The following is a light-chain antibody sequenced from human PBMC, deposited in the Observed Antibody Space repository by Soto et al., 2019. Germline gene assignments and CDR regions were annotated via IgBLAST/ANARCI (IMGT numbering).Light chain of an antibody. Sequence: QSALTQPASVSGSPGQSITISCTGTSSDVGGYNYVSWYQQHPGKAPKLMIYDVSNRPSGVSNRFSGSKSGNTASLTISGFQAEDEADYYCSSYTSSSTNYVFGTGTKVTV. J-gene: IGLJ1*01. V-gene: IGLV2-14*01. CDR1: SSDVGGYNY. CDR3: SSYTSSSTNYV. CDR2: DVS.